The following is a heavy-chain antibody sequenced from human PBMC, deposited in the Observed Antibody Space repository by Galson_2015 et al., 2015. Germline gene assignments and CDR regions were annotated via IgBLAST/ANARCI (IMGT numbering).Heavy chain of an antibody. J-gene: IGHJ3*01. CDR3: AKDYLSAFFYAFDL. CDR2: LTWNSGSK. CDR1: GFRFDGYA. D-gene: IGHD6-19*01. Sequence: SLRLSCAASGFRFDGYAMHWVRQIPGRGLEWVSGLTWNSGSKAYADSVKGRFTISRDNAKNSLYLQMDSLRTEDTALYYCAKDYLSAFFYAFDLWGQGTMVILSS. V-gene: IGHV3-9*01.